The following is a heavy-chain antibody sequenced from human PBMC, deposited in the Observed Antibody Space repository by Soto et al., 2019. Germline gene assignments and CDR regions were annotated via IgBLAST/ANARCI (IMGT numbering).Heavy chain of an antibody. J-gene: IGHJ4*02. V-gene: IGHV4-61*01. CDR1: GGSVSSGSYY. D-gene: IGHD3-22*01. CDR2: IYYSGST. Sequence: QVQLQESGPGLVKPSETLSLTCTVSGGSVSSGSYYWSWIRQPPGKGLEWIGYIYYSGSTNYNPSLKSRVTIAVDTSKNQFSLKLSSVTDADTAVYYCARALRRYYYDSSGPADFWGQGTLVTVSS. CDR3: ARALRRYYYDSSGPADF.